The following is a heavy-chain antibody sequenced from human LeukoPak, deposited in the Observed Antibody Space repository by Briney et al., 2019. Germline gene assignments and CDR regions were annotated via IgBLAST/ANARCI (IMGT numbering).Heavy chain of an antibody. CDR1: GFMFGDYG. Sequence: GRSLRLSCIGSGFMFGDYGMSWVRQAPGKGLEWVGFHRSKAYGGTTEYAASVKGRFTISRDDSKGIAYLQMNSLRTEDTAVYYCTSIVARYFDYWGQGTLVAVSS. J-gene: IGHJ4*02. D-gene: IGHD6-6*01. CDR3: TSIVARYFDY. V-gene: IGHV3-49*04. CDR2: HRSKAYGGTT.